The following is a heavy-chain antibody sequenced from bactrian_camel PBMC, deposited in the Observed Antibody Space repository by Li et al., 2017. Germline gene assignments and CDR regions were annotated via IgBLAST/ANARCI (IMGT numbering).Heavy chain of an antibody. CDR1: VWTTC. J-gene: IGHJ4*01. CDR3: AADYGRGSWATYAY. D-gene: IGHD3*01. Sequence: HVQLVESGGGLVQPGGSLGLSCAVSVWTTCRGWFRQYPGKGRERVATVSAGGGKRYADSVKDRFTISKDNAKNTLYLLMNSLKPEDTAVYYCAADYGRGSWATYAYWGQGTQVTVS. CDR2: VSAGGGK. V-gene: IGHV3S53*01.